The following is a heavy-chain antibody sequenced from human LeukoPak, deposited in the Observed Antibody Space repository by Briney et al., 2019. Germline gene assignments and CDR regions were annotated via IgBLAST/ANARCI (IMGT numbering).Heavy chain of an antibody. D-gene: IGHD3-10*01. CDR3: ASGFGMARGKYYFDY. CDR1: GGSFSGYY. J-gene: IGHJ4*02. CDR2: INHSGST. Sequence: SETLSLTCAVYGGSFSGYYWSWISQPPGKGLEWIGEINHSGSTNYNPSLKSRVTISVDTSKNEFSLKLSSVTAADTAVYYCASGFGMARGKYYFDYWGQGTLVTVSS. V-gene: IGHV4-34*01.